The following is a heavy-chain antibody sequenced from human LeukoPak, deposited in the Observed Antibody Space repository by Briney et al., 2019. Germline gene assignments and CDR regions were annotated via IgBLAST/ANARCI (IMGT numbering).Heavy chain of an antibody. J-gene: IGHJ4*02. CDR1: GFAFSSYA. CDR3: ASDGLAVAGLY. V-gene: IGHV3-23*01. D-gene: IGHD6-19*01. CDR2: ITGSGGST. Sequence: GGSLRLSCAASGFAFSSYAMCWVRQAPGKALEWVSAITGSGGSTYYADSVKGRFTISRDSSKNTLYLQMTSLRAEDTAVYYCASDGLAVAGLYRGTGTLVTVSS.